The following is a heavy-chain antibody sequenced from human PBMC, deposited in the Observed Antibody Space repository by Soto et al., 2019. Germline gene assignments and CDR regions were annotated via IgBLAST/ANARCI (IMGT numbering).Heavy chain of an antibody. CDR2: INHSGST. V-gene: IGHV4-34*01. J-gene: IGHJ3*02. CDR1: GGSFSGYY. Sequence: QVQLQQWGAGLLKPSETLSLTCAVYGGSFSGYYWSWIRQPPGKGLEWIGEINHSGSTNYNPSLKRRVTISVDTSKNQFSLKLSSVTAADTAVYYCARPHDSSGFDAFDIWGQGTMVTVSS. CDR3: ARPHDSSGFDAFDI. D-gene: IGHD3-22*01.